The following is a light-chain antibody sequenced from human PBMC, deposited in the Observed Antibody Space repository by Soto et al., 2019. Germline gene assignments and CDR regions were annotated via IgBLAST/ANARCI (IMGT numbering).Light chain of an antibody. V-gene: IGKV3-20*01. J-gene: IGKJ1*01. CDR3: QHFGSSRGT. CDR2: AAS. Sequence: EIVLTQSPGTLSLSPGERATLSCRASQSISSGYVAWYQQKPGQAPSLLIYAASSRAAGIADRFSGSGSGTDFTLTISRLEPEDFAVYYCQHFGSSRGTFGQGTKVDIK. CDR1: QSISSGY.